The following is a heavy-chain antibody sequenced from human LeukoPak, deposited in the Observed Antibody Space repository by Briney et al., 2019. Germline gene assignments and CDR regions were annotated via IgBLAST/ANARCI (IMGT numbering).Heavy chain of an antibody. Sequence: GGSLRLSCAASGFTFSDYYMSWIRQAPGKGLEWVSYISSSGSTIYYADSVKGRFTISRDNAKNSLYLQMNSLRAEDTAVYYCARDLGYYDSSGYSSQAYYYYYGMDVWGQGTTVTVSS. J-gene: IGHJ6*02. CDR3: ARDLGYYDSSGYSSQAYYYYYGMDV. V-gene: IGHV3-11*01. D-gene: IGHD3-22*01. CDR2: ISSSGSTI. CDR1: GFTFSDYY.